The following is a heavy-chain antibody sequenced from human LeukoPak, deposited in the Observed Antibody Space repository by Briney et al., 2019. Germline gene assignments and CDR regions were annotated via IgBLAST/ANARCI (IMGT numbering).Heavy chain of an antibody. D-gene: IGHD3-22*01. Sequence: GGSLRLSCAASGFTFSSYSMHWVRQAPGKGLEWLAVILYDGSMQYYAESMKGRLTISRDNSRNTVYMQMSSLRTEDTAVYYCAKREITTIFGYWGQGTLVTVSS. CDR1: GFTFSSYS. CDR2: ILYDGSMQ. V-gene: IGHV3-30*18. CDR3: AKREITTIFGY. J-gene: IGHJ4*02.